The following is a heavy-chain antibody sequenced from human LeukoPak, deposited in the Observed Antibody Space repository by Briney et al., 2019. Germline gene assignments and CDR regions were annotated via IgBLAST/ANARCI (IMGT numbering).Heavy chain of an antibody. D-gene: IGHD2-2*02. Sequence: GGSLRLSCAASGFTFDDFAMHWVRQAPGKGLEWVSGISWNSVGIGYADSVKGRFTISRDNAKNSLHLQMNSLRAEDTALYYCATVRYPYFFDYWGQGTLVTVSS. CDR1: GFTFDDFA. J-gene: IGHJ4*02. CDR2: ISWNSVGI. CDR3: ATVRYPYFFDY. V-gene: IGHV3-9*01.